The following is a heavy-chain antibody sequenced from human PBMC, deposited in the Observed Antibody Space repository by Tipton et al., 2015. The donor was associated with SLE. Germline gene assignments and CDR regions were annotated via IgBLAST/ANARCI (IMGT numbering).Heavy chain of an antibody. CDR3: ARSGGNSPDP. CDR2: IYHSGST. Sequence: LRLSCAVSGYSISSGYYWGWIRQPPGKGLEWIGSIYHSGSTYYNPSLESRVTISVDTSKNQFSLKLSSVTAADTAVYYGARSGGNSPDPWGQGTLVTVSS. D-gene: IGHD3-10*01. J-gene: IGHJ5*02. V-gene: IGHV4-38-2*01. CDR1: GYSISSGYY.